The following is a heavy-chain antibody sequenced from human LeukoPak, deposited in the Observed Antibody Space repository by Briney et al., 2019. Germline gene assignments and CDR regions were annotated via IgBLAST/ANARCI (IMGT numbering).Heavy chain of an antibody. CDR1: GFTVSSYA. J-gene: IGHJ3*02. D-gene: IGHD1-26*01. CDR2: IGYSAGDT. CDR3: AFEIGRSQGAFDI. Sequence: PGGSLRLSCAASGFTVSSYAMTWVRQAPGKGLEWVSAIGYSAGDTYYADSVKGRFTISSDNSKNTLYLQMNSLRAEDTAVYYCAFEIGRSQGAFDIWGQGTMITVSS. V-gene: IGHV3-23*01.